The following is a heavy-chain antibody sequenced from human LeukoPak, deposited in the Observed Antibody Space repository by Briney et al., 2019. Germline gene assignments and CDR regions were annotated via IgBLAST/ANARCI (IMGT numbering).Heavy chain of an antibody. V-gene: IGHV3-7*01. CDR1: GFTFSSYW. J-gene: IGHJ6*03. Sequence: GGSLRLSCAASGFTFSSYWMSWVRQAPGKGLEWVANIKQDGSEKYYVDSVKGRFTISRDNAKNSLYLQMNSLRAEDTAVYYCARRTGGPGGLLWFGENPTWDYYYYYMDVWGKGTTVTVSS. D-gene: IGHD3-10*01. CDR3: ARRTGGPGGLLWFGENPTWDYYYYYMDV. CDR2: IKQDGSEK.